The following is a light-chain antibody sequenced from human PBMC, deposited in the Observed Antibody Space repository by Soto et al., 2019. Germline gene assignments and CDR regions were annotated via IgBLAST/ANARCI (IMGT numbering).Light chain of an antibody. CDR2: GDN. CDR1: SSNIGADYD. J-gene: IGLJ3*02. Sequence: QSVLTQPPSESGAPGQRVSISCSGSSSNIGADYDVHWYLQIPGTAPKRLIYGDNNRPSGVPDRFSGSKSGTSASLAITGHQAADEADYYWQSYDSRLSAWVFGGGTTLTVL. V-gene: IGLV1-40*01. CDR3: QSYDSRLSAWV.